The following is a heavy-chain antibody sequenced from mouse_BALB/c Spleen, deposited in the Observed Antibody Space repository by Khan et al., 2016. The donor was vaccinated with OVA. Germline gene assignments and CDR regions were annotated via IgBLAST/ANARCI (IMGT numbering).Heavy chain of an antibody. CDR1: GYTFTDYV. CDR2: IYPGSDST. D-gene: IGHD3-3*01. Sequence: QVQLQQSGPELVKPGASVKMSCKASGYTFTDYVMNWVKQRNGQGLEWIGQIYPGSDSTYYNEKFKGKATLTADRSSSTAYMQLSNLTSEDAAVYLWARAGGDGFAYWGQGTLVTVSA. V-gene: IGHV1-77*01. J-gene: IGHJ3*01. CDR3: ARAGGDGFAY.